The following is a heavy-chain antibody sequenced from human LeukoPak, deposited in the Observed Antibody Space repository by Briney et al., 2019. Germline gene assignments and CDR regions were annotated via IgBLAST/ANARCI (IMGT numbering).Heavy chain of an antibody. CDR2: ISGSGGSI. J-gene: IGHJ4*02. V-gene: IGHV3-23*01. Sequence: GGSLRLSCAASGFTFSNYAMSWVRQAPGKGLEWVSGISGSGGSIYYADSVKGRFTISRDNSKSTLYLQMNSLRAEDTAVYYCAKDHSPKVYCSGGSCYSDYWGQGTLVTVSS. D-gene: IGHD2-15*01. CDR1: GFTFSNYA. CDR3: AKDHSPKVYCSGGSCYSDY.